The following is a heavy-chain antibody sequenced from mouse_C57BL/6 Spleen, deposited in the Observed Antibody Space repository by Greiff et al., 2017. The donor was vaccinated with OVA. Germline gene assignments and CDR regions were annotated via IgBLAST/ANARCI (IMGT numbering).Heavy chain of an antibody. D-gene: IGHD1-1*01. J-gene: IGHJ2*01. CDR3: ARFSYGSSY. CDR2: IYPSDSET. Sequence: LQPGAELVRPGSSVKLSCKASGYTFTSYWMDWVKQRPGQGLEWIGNIYPSDSETHYNQKFKDKATLTVDKSSSTAYMQLSSLTSEDSAVYYCARFSYGSSYWGQGTTLTVSS. V-gene: IGHV1-61*01. CDR1: GYTFTSYW.